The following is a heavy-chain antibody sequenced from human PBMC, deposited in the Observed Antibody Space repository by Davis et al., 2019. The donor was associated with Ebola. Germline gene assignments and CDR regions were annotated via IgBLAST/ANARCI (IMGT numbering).Heavy chain of an antibody. Sequence: ASVKVSCKASGYTFTSYYMHWVRQAPGQGLEWMGIINPSGGSTSYAQKLQGRVTMTTDTSTSTAYMELRSLRSEDTAVYYCASWGRGVVVAVENWFDPWGQGTLVTVSS. CDR2: INPSGGST. CDR1: GYTFTSYY. CDR3: ASWGRGVVVAVENWFDP. D-gene: IGHD2-15*01. J-gene: IGHJ5*02. V-gene: IGHV1-46*01.